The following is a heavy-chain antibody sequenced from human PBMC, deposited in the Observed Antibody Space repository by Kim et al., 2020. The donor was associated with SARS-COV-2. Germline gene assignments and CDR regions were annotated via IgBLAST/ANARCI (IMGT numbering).Heavy chain of an antibody. CDR1: GFTFSSYA. D-gene: IGHD2-2*01. CDR2: ISYDGSNK. J-gene: IGHJ5*02. Sequence: GGSLRLSCAASGFTFSSYAMHWVRQAPGKGLEWVAVISYDGSNKYYADSVKGRFTISRDNSKNTLYLQMNSLRAEDTAVYYCARGVKGSSTARNWFDPWGQGTLVTVSS. V-gene: IGHV3-30-3*01. CDR3: ARGVKGSSTARNWFDP.